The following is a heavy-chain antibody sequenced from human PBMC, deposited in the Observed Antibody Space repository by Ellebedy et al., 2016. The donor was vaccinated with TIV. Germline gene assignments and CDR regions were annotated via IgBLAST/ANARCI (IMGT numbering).Heavy chain of an antibody. Sequence: GESLKISCAASGFTFSNYCMSWVRQAPGKGLEWVANIKQGGSEIHYADSVKGRFTISRDNAKNSLYLQMNSLRAEDTAVYYCAREYYYGMDVWGQGTTVTVSS. CDR3: AREYYYGMDV. J-gene: IGHJ6*02. CDR1: GFTFSNYC. CDR2: IKQGGSEI. V-gene: IGHV3-7*01.